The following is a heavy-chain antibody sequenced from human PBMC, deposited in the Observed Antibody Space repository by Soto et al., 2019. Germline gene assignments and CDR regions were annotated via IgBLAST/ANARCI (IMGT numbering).Heavy chain of an antibody. V-gene: IGHV3-48*02. CDR1: GFTFSSYS. Sequence: GGSLRLSCAASGFTFSSYSMNWVRQAPGKGLEWVSYISSSSSTIYYADSVKGRFTISRDNAKNSLYLQMNSLRDEDTAVYYCARDNRHSSSGTRSYYYYYGMDVWGQGTTVTVSS. J-gene: IGHJ6*02. CDR2: ISSSSSTI. D-gene: IGHD6-13*01. CDR3: ARDNRHSSSGTRSYYYYYGMDV.